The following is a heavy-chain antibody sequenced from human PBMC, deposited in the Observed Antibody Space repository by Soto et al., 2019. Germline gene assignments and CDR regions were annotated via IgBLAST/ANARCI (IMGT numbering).Heavy chain of an antibody. CDR1: GYTFTSYG. J-gene: IGHJ6*02. Sequence: QVQLVQSGAEVKKPGASVKVSCKASGYTFTSYGISWVRQAPGQGLEWMGWISAYNGNTNYAQKLQGRVTMTTDTSTSTAHMELRSLRSDDTAVYYCARAPVYYGSGSYSGYYGMDVWGQGTTVTVSS. CDR3: ARAPVYYGSGSYSGYYGMDV. D-gene: IGHD3-10*01. V-gene: IGHV1-18*01. CDR2: ISAYNGNT.